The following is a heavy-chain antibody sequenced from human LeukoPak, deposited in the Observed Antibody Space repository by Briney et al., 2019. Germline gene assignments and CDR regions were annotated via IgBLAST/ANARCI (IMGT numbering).Heavy chain of an antibody. Sequence: GGSLRLSCAASGFTFSSYSMNWVRQAPGKGLEWVSYISSSSSTTYYADSVKGRFTISRDNAKNSLFLQMNSMRAEDTAIYYCARDTGDGEYYDFWSGYNATFDYWGQGTLVTVSS. V-gene: IGHV3-48*01. D-gene: IGHD3-3*01. J-gene: IGHJ4*02. CDR2: ISSSSSTT. CDR1: GFTFSSYS. CDR3: ARDTGDGEYYDFWSGYNATFDY.